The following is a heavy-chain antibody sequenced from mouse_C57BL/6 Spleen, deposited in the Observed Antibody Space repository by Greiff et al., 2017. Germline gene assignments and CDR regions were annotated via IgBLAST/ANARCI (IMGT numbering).Heavy chain of an antibody. CDR3: ARDDYGWFAY. CDR2: IHPNSGST. Sequence: VQLQQPGAELVKPGASVKLSCKASGYTFTSYWMHWVKQRPGQGLEWIGMIHPNSGSTNYNEKFKSKATLTLDKSSSTAYMQLSSLTAEDSAVYYCARDDYGWFAYWGQGTLVTVSA. J-gene: IGHJ3*01. CDR1: GYTFTSYW. D-gene: IGHD2-4*01. V-gene: IGHV1-64*01.